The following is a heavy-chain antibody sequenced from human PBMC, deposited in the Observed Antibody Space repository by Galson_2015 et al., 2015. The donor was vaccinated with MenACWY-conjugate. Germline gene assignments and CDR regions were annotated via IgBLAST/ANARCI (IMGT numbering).Heavy chain of an antibody. CDR2: INHSGST. D-gene: IGHD2-15*01. V-gene: IGHV4-34*01. CDR1: GGSFSGYY. J-gene: IGHJ6*02. Sequence: ETLSLTCAVYGGSFSGYYWSWIRQPPGKGLEWIGEINHSGSTNYNPSLKSRVTISIDTSKNHFSLKLSSVTAADTAVYYCARGTVVVVAARASYYYYGMDVWGQGTTVTVSS. CDR3: ARGTVVVVAARASYYYYGMDV.